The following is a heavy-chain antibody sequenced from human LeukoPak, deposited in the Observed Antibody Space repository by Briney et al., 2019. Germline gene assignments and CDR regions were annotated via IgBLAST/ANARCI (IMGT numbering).Heavy chain of an antibody. J-gene: IGHJ4*02. D-gene: IGHD1-26*01. CDR3: ASASEVGYFDY. V-gene: IGHV3-11*01. Sequence: GGSLRLSRAASGFTFSDYYMSWIRQAPGKGLEWVSYISSSDSTIYYADSVKGRFTISRDNAKNSLYLQMNSLRAEDTAVYYCASASEVGYFDYWGQGTLVTVSS. CDR1: GFTFSDYY. CDR2: ISSSDSTI.